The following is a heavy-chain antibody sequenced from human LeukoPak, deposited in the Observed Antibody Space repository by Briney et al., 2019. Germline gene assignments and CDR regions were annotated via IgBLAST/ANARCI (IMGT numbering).Heavy chain of an antibody. CDR3: ATEGFRGVFFHI. Sequence: GGSLRLSCAASGFTVSSNYMSWVRQAPGKGLEWVSVLYSGGNTYYADSVQGRFTISRDNSRNTLYLQMNSLRVEDTAVYYCATEGFRGVFFHIWGQGTVVTVSS. CDR1: GFTVSSNY. V-gene: IGHV3-66*01. J-gene: IGHJ3*02. D-gene: IGHD3-10*01. CDR2: LYSGGNT.